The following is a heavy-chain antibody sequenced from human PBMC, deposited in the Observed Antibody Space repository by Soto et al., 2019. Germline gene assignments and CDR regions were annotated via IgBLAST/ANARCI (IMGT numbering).Heavy chain of an antibody. CDR1: GFTFSNAW. D-gene: IGHD6-6*01. J-gene: IGHJ6*02. V-gene: IGHV3-15*07. CDR3: NTDQLSIAARWYYYGMDV. Sequence: SLRLSCAASGFTFSNAWMNWVRQAPGKGLEWVGRIKSKTDGGTTDYAAPVKGRFTISRDDSKNTLYLQMNSLKTEDTAVYYCNTDQLSIAARWYYYGMDVWGQGTTVTVSS. CDR2: IKSKTDGGTT.